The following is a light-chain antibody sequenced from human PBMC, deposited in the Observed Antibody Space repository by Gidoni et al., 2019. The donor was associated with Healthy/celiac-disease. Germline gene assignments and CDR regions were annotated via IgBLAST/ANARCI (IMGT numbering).Light chain of an antibody. Sequence: IVLTQSPGTLSLSPGERATLSCRASQSVSSSYLAWYQQKPGQAPRLLIYGASSRATGTPDRFSGSESGTDFTLTISRLEPEDFAVYYCQQYGSSPPYTFGQGTKLEIK. J-gene: IGKJ2*01. CDR2: GAS. CDR3: QQYGSSPPYT. V-gene: IGKV3-20*01. CDR1: QSVSSSY.